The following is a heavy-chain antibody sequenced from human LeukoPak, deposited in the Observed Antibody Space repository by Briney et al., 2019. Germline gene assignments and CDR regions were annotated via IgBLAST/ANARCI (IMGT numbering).Heavy chain of an antibody. V-gene: IGHV1-2*04. Sequence: ASVKVSCKASGYTFTGYYMHWVRQAPGRGLEWMGWINPNSGGTNYAQKFQGWVTMTRDTSISTAYMELSRLRSDDTAVYYCARGPPSPTVTTSWDFDYWDQGTLVTVSS. D-gene: IGHD4-17*01. CDR2: INPNSGGT. CDR1: GYTFTGYY. CDR3: ARGPPSPTVTTSWDFDY. J-gene: IGHJ4*02.